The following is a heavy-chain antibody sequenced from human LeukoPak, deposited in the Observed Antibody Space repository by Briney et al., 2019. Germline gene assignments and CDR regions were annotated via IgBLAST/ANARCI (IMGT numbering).Heavy chain of an antibody. CDR2: IYYSGST. Sequence: KASEILSLTCTVSGGSISSYYWSWIRQPPGKGLEWIGYIYYSGSTNYNPSFKSRVTISVDTSKNQFSLKLSSVTAADTAVYYCARGLAFDYWGQGTLVTVSS. CDR1: GGSISSYY. V-gene: IGHV4-59*01. J-gene: IGHJ4*02. CDR3: ARGLAFDY.